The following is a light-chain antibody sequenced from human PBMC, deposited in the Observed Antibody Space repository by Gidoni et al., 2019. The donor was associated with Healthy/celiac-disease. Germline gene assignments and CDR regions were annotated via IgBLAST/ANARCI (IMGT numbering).Light chain of an antibody. CDR3: HHYNNYPPMYT. Sequence: EIVMTKSRANLSVSPGERATLSCRASQSVSSNLAWYQQKPGQAPRLLIYGASTRATGIPARFSYIVSWTNFTLTIIILQSQYFSFYYFHHYNNYPPMYTFFHXTKLYIK. J-gene: IGKJ2*01. CDR2: GAS. CDR1: QSVSSN. V-gene: IGKV3-15*01.